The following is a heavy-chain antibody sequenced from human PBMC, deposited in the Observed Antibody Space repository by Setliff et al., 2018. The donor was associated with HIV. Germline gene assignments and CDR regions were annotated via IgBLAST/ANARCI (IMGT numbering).Heavy chain of an antibody. D-gene: IGHD3-16*02. Sequence: LSLTCTVSGGSLSSSNNFWGWIRQRPGKGLEWIGTTDYTGNTDYTTSLKSRLTISVDTSKNQFSLKLNSVTAADTAFYYCARHYRELLGDAFDIWGQGTLVTVSS. V-gene: IGHV4-39*01. CDR1: GGSLSSSNNF. J-gene: IGHJ3*02. CDR2: TDYTGNT. CDR3: ARHYRELLGDAFDI.